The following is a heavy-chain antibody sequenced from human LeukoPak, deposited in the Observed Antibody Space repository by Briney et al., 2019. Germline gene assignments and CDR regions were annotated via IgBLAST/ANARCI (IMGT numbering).Heavy chain of an antibody. CDR2: IRYDGNNK. J-gene: IGHJ4*02. Sequence: GGSLRLSCGASGFTFSNYGMLWVRQAPGKGLEWVAFIRYDGNNKLYADSMKGRFTISRDNSKNTLYLHITSLRAEDTAVYYCVKDNPPDYWGQGTLLTVSS. D-gene: IGHD1-14*01. CDR3: VKDNPPDY. V-gene: IGHV3-30*02. CDR1: GFTFSNYG.